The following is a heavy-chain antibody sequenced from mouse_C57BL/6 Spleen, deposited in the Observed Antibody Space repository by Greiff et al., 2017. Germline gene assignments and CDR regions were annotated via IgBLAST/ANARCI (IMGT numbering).Heavy chain of an antibody. D-gene: IGHD3-2*02. CDR3: ARTAQAGTWFAY. CDR2: IYPSDSET. CDR1: GYTFTSYW. J-gene: IGHJ3*01. V-gene: IGHV1-61*01. Sequence: QVQLQQPGAELVRPGSSVKLSCKASGYTFTSYWMDWVKQRPGQGLEWIGNIYPSDSETHYNQKFKDKATLTVDKSSSTAYMQLSSLASEDSAVYYCARTAQAGTWFAYWGQGTLVTVSA.